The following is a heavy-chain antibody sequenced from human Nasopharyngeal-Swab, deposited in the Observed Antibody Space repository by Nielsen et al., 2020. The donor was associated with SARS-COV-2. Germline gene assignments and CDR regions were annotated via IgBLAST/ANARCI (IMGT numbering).Heavy chain of an antibody. J-gene: IGHJ4*02. CDR1: GVIFSKYW. D-gene: IGHD3-9*01. V-gene: IGHV3-72*01. CDR3: ARVGICYNDWCGSYDS. Sequence: GESLKISCVASGVIFSKYWMHWVRQAPGKGLEWLGHSRVKANSYSAEYAASVTGRFTFSREESRNLLYLQMNSLTTEDTAVYYCARVGICYNDWCGSYDSWGQGTLVTVSS. CDR2: SRVKANSYSA.